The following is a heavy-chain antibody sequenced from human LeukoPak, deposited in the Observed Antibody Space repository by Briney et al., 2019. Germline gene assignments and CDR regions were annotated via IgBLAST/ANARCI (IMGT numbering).Heavy chain of an antibody. CDR3: ARVPPPGATAYGAVDS. D-gene: IGHD3-10*01. Sequence: SETLFLTCGVYGGAFNGYYWSWIRQSPGEGLEWIGEVDHSGRTNYNPSLKSRLTMSVDTSKNQFSLKLTSVTAADTAIYYCARVPPPGATAYGAVDSWGRGTLVTVSS. CDR1: GGAFNGYY. CDR2: VDHSGRT. V-gene: IGHV4-34*01. J-gene: IGHJ5*01.